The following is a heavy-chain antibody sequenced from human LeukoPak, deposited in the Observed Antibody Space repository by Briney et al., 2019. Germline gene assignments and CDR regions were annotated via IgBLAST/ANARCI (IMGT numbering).Heavy chain of an antibody. J-gene: IGHJ4*02. CDR2: IWYDGSNQ. CDR3: AREEATKGYFDY. CDR1: GLRFRNYG. D-gene: IGHD5-12*01. Sequence: PGGSLRLSCAASGLRFRNYGMHWVRQAPGKGLEWVAVIWYDGSNQYYVDSVKGRFTVSRDNAKNTLYLQMNSLRAEDTAVYYCAREEATKGYFDYWGQGTLVTVSS. V-gene: IGHV3-33*01.